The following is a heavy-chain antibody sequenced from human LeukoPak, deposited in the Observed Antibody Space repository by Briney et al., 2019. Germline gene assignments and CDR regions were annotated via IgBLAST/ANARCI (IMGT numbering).Heavy chain of an antibody. D-gene: IGHD4-17*01. CDR3: ARAYGDYVRVLDY. CDR1: GFTFSSYA. Sequence: GRSLRLSCAASGFTFSSYAMHWVRQAPGKGLEWVAVISYDGSNKYYADSVKGRFTISRDNSKNTLYLQMNSLRAEDTAVYYCARAYGDYVRVLDYWGQGTLVTVSS. CDR2: ISYDGSNK. V-gene: IGHV3-30-3*01. J-gene: IGHJ4*02.